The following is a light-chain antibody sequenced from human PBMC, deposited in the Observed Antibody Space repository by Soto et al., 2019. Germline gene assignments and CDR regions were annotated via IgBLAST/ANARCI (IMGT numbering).Light chain of an antibody. CDR1: QSVSTN. J-gene: IGKJ1*01. CDR3: QQYDNWRPRT. V-gene: IGKV3-15*01. CDR2: SAS. Sequence: EIVLKHSPATLSVSPCERATLYFSASQSVSTNLAWYQQKPGQAPRRLIYSASTRATGSPARFSGSGSGTEFTLTIISLQAEDFALYYCQQYDNWRPRTFGPGTKV.